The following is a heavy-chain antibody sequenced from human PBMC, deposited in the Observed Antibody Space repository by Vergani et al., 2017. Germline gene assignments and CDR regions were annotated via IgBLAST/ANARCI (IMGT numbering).Heavy chain of an antibody. V-gene: IGHV5-51*03. CDR2: IYPGDSDT. CDR1: GYSFTSYW. J-gene: IGHJ6*03. Sequence: EVQLVQSGAEVKTPGESLKISCKGSGYSFTSYWIGWVRQMPGKGLEWMGIIYPGDSDTRYSPSFQGQVTISADKSISTAYLQWSSLKASDTAMYYCARLGGFKYCSSTSCYGFYYYYMDVWGKGTTVTVSS. CDR3: ARLGGFKYCSSTSCYGFYYYYMDV. D-gene: IGHD2-2*01.